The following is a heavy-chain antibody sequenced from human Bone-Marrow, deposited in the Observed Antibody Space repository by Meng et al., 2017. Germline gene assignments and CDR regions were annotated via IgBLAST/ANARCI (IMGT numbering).Heavy chain of an antibody. Sequence: SVKVSCKTSGYNFPDYYIHWVRRAPGQGLEWMGRINPKSGDTHYAQKFQARVTMTGDTSISTAYMELRGLRSDDTAMYYCARDEDISAAGKLFGDYWGQGTLVTVSS. CDR1: GYNFPDYY. V-gene: IGHV1-2*06. CDR3: ARDEDISAAGKLFGDY. CDR2: INPKSGDT. J-gene: IGHJ4*02. D-gene: IGHD6-25*01.